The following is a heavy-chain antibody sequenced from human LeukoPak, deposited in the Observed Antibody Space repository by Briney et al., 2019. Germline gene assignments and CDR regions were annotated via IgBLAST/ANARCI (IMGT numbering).Heavy chain of an antibody. CDR1: GGAISSYY. CDR3: ARDSSGTVEAFDI. V-gene: IGHV4-59*12. CDR2: IYYSGST. J-gene: IGHJ3*02. Sequence: SETLSLTCTVSGGAISSYYWSWIRHPPGKGLEGSGDIYYSGSTNYNPSLKSRGTISVDTSKNQFSLKLSSVTAADTAVYYCARDSSGTVEAFDIWGQGTMVTVSS. D-gene: IGHD3-10*01.